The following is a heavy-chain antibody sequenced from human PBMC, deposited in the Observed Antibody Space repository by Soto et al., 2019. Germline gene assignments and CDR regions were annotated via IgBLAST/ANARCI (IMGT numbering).Heavy chain of an antibody. CDR1: RVAFSKFI. D-gene: IGHD6-19*01. CDR3: AKVRYSSPMGYYHGMDV. Sequence: QAQLEQSGGEVKKPGSSVKVSCKASRVAFSKFIVTWVRQAPGLGLEWVGGIIPIFGTANYAQKFQGRVTHTADESTSTSYMEVNNLRSEDTSVYYCAKVRYSSPMGYYHGMDVWGQGTTVTVSS. CDR2: IIPIFGTA. J-gene: IGHJ6*02. V-gene: IGHV1-69*01.